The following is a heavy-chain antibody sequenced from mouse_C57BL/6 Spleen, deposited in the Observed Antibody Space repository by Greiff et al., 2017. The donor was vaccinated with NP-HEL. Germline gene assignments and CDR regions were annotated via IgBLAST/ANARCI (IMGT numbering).Heavy chain of an antibody. CDR3: ARGWYDYDVAY. CDR1: GYTFTSYW. J-gene: IGHJ3*01. V-gene: IGHV1-61*01. CDR2: IYPSDSET. D-gene: IGHD2-4*01. Sequence: QVQLKQPGAELVRPGSSVKLSCKASGYTFTSYWMDWVKQRPGQGLEWIGNIYPSDSETHYNQKFKDKATLTVDKSSSTAYMQLSSLTSEDSAVYYCARGWYDYDVAYWGQGTLVTVSA.